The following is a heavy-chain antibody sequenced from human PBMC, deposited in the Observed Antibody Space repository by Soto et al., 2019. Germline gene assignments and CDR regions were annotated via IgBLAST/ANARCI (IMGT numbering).Heavy chain of an antibody. Sequence: GGSLRLSCAASGFTFSSYSMNWVRQAPGKGLEWVPYISSSSSTIYYADSVKGRFTISRDNAKNSLYLQMNSLRDEDTAVYYCARVEDGDYELIFDYCGQGTLVTVSS. CDR1: GFTFSSYS. CDR3: ARVEDGDYELIFDY. D-gene: IGHD4-17*01. CDR2: ISSSSSTI. J-gene: IGHJ4*02. V-gene: IGHV3-48*02.